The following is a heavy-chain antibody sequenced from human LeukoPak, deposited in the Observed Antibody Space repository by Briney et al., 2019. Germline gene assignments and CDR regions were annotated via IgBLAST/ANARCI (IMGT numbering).Heavy chain of an antibody. CDR2: IKEDGSRQ. CDR1: GFTFSTYW. Sequence: GGALRLSCAASGFTFSTYWMSWVRQTPGKGGEWVANIKEDGSRQYYVDSVKGRFTISRDNAKNSLYLQMNSLRVEDTAVYYCARDGGGYDSWGQGTLVTVSS. CDR3: ARDGGGYDS. J-gene: IGHJ5*01. D-gene: IGHD5-24*01. V-gene: IGHV3-7*01.